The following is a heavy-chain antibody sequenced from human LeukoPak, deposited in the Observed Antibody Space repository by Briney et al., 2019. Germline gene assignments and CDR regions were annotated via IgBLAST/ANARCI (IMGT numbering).Heavy chain of an antibody. D-gene: IGHD6-19*01. CDR2: IYYSGST. CDR3: ARRSGWYYFDY. CDR1: GGSISSSSYY. V-gene: IGHV4-39*01. Sequence: SETLSLTCTVSGGSISSSSYYWGWIRQPPGKGLEWIGSIYYSGSTYYNPSLKSRVTISVDTSKNEFSLKLSSVTAADTAVYFCARRSGWYYFDYWGQGTLVTVSS. J-gene: IGHJ4*02.